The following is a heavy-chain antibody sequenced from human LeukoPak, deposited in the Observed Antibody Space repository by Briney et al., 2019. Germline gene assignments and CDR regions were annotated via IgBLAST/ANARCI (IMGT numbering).Heavy chain of an antibody. CDR2: LWYDGSNK. CDR3: ARDSGSYYYGMDV. Sequence: GGSLRLSCAASGFTFSNYGIHWLRQAPGKGLEWVAVLWYDGSNKYYADSVKGRFTISRDNSKGTSYLQMSSLRAEDTAVYYCARDSGSYYYGMDVWGQGTTVTVSS. J-gene: IGHJ6*02. V-gene: IGHV3-33*01. CDR1: GFTFSNYG. D-gene: IGHD3-10*01.